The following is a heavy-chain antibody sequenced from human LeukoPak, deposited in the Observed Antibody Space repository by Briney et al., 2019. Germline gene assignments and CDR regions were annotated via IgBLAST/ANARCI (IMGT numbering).Heavy chain of an antibody. J-gene: IGHJ4*02. CDR3: ARHKKGTMIVVAAPNLPFDY. V-gene: IGHV4-39*01. D-gene: IGHD3-22*01. Sequence: PSETLSLTCTVSGGSISSSSYYWGWIRQPPGKGLEWIGSIYYSGSTYYNPSLKSRVTISVDTSKNQFSLKLSSVTAADTAVYYCARHKKGTMIVVAAPNLPFDYWSQGTLVTVSS. CDR2: IYYSGST. CDR1: GGSISSSSYY.